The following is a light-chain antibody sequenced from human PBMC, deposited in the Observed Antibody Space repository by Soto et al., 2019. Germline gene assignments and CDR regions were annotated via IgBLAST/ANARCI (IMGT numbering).Light chain of an antibody. V-gene: IGKV1-5*03. J-gene: IGKJ4*01. Sequence: DIQLTQSPSSLSASVGDRVTITCRASRSISNSLAWYQQRPGKAPKHLIYQGSTLQREVSSRFSGSGSGTEFPLTISSLQPDDFETYYCQQYDSYPLTFGGGTRVDIK. CDR2: QGS. CDR3: QQYDSYPLT. CDR1: RSISNS.